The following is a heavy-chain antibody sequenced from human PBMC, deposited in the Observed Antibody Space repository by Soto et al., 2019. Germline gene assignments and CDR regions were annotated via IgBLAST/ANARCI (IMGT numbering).Heavy chain of an antibody. Sequence: PSETLSLTCAVYGGSFSGYYWSWIRQPPGKGLEWIGEINHSGSTNYNPSLKSRVTISVDTSKNQFSLKLSSVTAADTAVYYCARAIITGTAYGMDVWGQGTTVTVSS. D-gene: IGHD1-7*01. J-gene: IGHJ6*02. CDR3: ARAIITGTAYGMDV. V-gene: IGHV4-34*01. CDR1: GGSFSGYY. CDR2: INHSGST.